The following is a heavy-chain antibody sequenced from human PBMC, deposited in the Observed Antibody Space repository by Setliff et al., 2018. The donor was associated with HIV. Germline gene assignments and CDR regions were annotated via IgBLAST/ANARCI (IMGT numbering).Heavy chain of an antibody. D-gene: IGHD5-12*01. CDR2: IYHSGST. Sequence: NPSETLSLTCAVSGYSISSGYYWGWIRQPPGKGLEWIGSIYHSGSTYYNPSLKSRVTISVDTSKNQFSLKLSSVTAADTAVYYCTRMYTGYGWSPAGARTRYFDYWGRGTLVTVSS. V-gene: IGHV4-38-2*01. CDR1: GYSISSGYY. J-gene: IGHJ4*02. CDR3: TRMYTGYGWSPAGARTRYFDY.